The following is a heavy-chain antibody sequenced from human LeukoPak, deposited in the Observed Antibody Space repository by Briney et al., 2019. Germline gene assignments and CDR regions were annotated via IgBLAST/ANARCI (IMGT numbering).Heavy chain of an antibody. D-gene: IGHD2-15*01. V-gene: IGHV3-30*18. J-gene: IGHJ6*02. CDR1: AFIFSGHW. CDR3: AKLDCSGGSCYSGYYYYGMDV. CDR2: ISNDGNNK. Sequence: GGSLRLSCEGSAFIFSGHWMNWVRQAPGKGLEWVAGISNDGNNKYYADFAKGRSTISRDNSKNTLNVHMNSLRAEDTAVYYCAKLDCSGGSCYSGYYYYGMDVWGQGTTVTVSS.